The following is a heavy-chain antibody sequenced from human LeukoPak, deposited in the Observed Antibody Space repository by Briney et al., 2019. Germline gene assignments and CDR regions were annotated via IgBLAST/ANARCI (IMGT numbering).Heavy chain of an antibody. CDR3: ARRSGSFQGDYNFDY. D-gene: IGHD1-26*01. V-gene: IGHV5-51*01. CDR1: GYIFTSYW. J-gene: IGHJ4*02. CDR2: IYPGDSDT. Sequence: GESLKISCKGSGYIFTSYWIAWVRQMPGKGLEWMGIIYPGDSDTGYSPSFQGQVTISADKSISTAYLQWSSLKASDTAMYYCARRSGSFQGDYNFDYWGQGTLVTVSS.